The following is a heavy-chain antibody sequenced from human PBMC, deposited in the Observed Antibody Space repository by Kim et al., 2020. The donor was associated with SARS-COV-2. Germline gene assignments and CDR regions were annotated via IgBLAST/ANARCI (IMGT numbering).Heavy chain of an antibody. J-gene: IGHJ2*01. CDR3: ARDKAVQLWPWPLGDWYFDL. CDR2: INPSGGST. V-gene: IGHV1-46*01. Sequence: ASVKVSCKASGYTFTSYYMHWVRQAPGQGLEWMGIINPSGGSTSYAQKFQGRVTMTRDTSTSTVYMELSSLRSEDTAVYYCARDKAVQLWPWPLGDWYFDLWGRGTLVTVSS. D-gene: IGHD5-18*01. CDR1: GYTFTSYY.